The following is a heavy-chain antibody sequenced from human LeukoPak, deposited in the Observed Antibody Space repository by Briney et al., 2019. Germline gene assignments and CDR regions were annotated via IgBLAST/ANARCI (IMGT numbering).Heavy chain of an antibody. CDR1: GGSISSYY. Sequence: SETLSLTCTVSGGSISSYYWTWIRQPPGKGLEWVGYIYYSGNTNHSPSLKSRVTISVDTSKSQFSLKLSSVTAADTAVYYCACLSSNGRRAFDIWGQGTMVTVSS. CDR2: IYYSGNT. D-gene: IGHD2-8*01. V-gene: IGHV4-59*08. CDR3: ACLSSNGRRAFDI. J-gene: IGHJ3*02.